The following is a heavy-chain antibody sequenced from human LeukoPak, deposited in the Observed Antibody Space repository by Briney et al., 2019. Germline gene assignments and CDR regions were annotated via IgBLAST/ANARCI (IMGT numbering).Heavy chain of an antibody. CDR1: GFTVGSNY. D-gene: IGHD2-21*02. J-gene: IGHJ4*02. V-gene: IGHV3-66*01. CDR3: AMGTAFDY. CDR2: IYSGGRT. Sequence: GGSLRLSCAASGFTVGSNYMSWVRQAPGKGLEWVSVIYSGGRTYYADSVKGRFTISRDNSKNTLYLQMNSLRAEDTAVYYCAMGTAFDYWGQGTLVTVSS.